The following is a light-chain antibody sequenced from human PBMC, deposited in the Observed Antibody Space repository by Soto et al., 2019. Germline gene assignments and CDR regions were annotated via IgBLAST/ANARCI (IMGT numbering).Light chain of an antibody. V-gene: IGKV1-33*01. Sequence: DIQMTQSPASLSASVGDRVTVTCQASQDISYYLNWYQQKPGKAPNLLIHDASNLETGVPSRFSGSGSGTDFTFTISSLQPEDVATYYCQQYNSYRWTFGQGTKVDIK. CDR1: QDISYY. J-gene: IGKJ1*01. CDR3: QQYNSYRWT. CDR2: DAS.